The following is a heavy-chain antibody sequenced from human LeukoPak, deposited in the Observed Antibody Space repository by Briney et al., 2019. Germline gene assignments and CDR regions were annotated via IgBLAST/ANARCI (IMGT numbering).Heavy chain of an antibody. Sequence: SQTLSLTCTVSGGSISSGGYFWSWIRQPPGKGLEWIGYIYYNGSTNYNPSLKSRVTISVDTSKNQFSLKLSSVTAADTAVYYCARYDYGDHYGAFDIWGQGTMVTVSS. CDR2: IYYNGST. V-gene: IGHV4-61*08. D-gene: IGHD4-17*01. CDR1: GGSISSGGYF. CDR3: ARYDYGDHYGAFDI. J-gene: IGHJ3*02.